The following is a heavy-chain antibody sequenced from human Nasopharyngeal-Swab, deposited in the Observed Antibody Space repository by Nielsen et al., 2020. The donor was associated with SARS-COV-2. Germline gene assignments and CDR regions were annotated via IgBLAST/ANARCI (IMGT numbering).Heavy chain of an antibody. V-gene: IGHV1-2*06. Sequence: ASVKAPCKASGYTFTGYYMHWVRQAPGQGLEWMGRINPNSGGTNYAQKFQGRVTMTRDTSISTAYMELSRLRSDDTAVYYCARDPTSVAGTGDYYYGMDVWGQGTTVTVSS. J-gene: IGHJ6*02. CDR2: INPNSGGT. CDR3: ARDPTSVAGTGDYYYGMDV. CDR1: GYTFTGYY. D-gene: IGHD6-19*01.